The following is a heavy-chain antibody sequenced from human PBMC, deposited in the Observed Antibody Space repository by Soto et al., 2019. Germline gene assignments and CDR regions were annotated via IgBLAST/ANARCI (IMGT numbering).Heavy chain of an antibody. J-gene: IGHJ4*02. D-gene: IGHD2-2*01. Sequence: QVQLVESGGGVVQPGRSLRLSCAASGFTFSSYGMHWVRKAPGKGLEWVAVIWSGGSNENYADSVKGRFTISRDNSKNMLYLQMNSLRAEDTAVYYCASGPGTSYFDYWGQGSVVTVSS. CDR3: ASGPGTSYFDY. CDR1: GFTFSSYG. CDR2: IWSGGSNE. V-gene: IGHV3-33*01.